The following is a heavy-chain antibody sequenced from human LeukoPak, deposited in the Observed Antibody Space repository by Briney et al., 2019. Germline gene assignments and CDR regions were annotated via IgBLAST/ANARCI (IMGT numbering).Heavy chain of an antibody. CDR3: TRDQGRFDY. Sequence: GGSLRLSCAASGFTFSSYAMSWVRQAPGKGLEWVGFIRSKAYGGTTEYAASVKGRFTISRDDSKSIAYLQMNSLKTEDTAVYYCTRDQGRFDYWGQGTLVTVSS. D-gene: IGHD1-26*01. V-gene: IGHV3-49*04. CDR1: GFTFSSYA. J-gene: IGHJ4*02. CDR2: IRSKAYGGTT.